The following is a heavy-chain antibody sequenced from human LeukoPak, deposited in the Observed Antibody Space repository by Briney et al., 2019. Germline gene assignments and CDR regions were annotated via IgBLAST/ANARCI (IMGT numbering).Heavy chain of an antibody. Sequence: GRSLRLSCAASGFTFDDYAMYWVRQAPGKGLEWVSGISWNSGSIGYADSVKGRFTISRDNAKNTLYLQMNSLRAEDSAVYYCASAYYHYYFDYWGQGTLVTVSS. D-gene: IGHD3-22*01. V-gene: IGHV3-9*01. CDR3: ASAYYHYYFDY. CDR2: ISWNSGSI. CDR1: GFTFDDYA. J-gene: IGHJ4*02.